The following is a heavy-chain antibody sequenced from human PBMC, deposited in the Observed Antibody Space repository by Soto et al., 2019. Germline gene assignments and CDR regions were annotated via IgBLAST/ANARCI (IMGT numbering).Heavy chain of an antibody. Sequence: QAHLAQSGAEVKKPGSSVTVSCKASGGTFNRYGISWVRQAPGQGLDWMGVIIPLYGTVNYAQKSQGRVWITADKSTSTAYMDLNSLRSDDTAVYYCARVRVIRGVIPSHFGLWGQGTQVTVSS. CDR3: ARVRVIRGVIPSHFGL. J-gene: IGHJ4*02. CDR1: GGTFNRYG. V-gene: IGHV1-69*06. D-gene: IGHD3-10*01. CDR2: IIPLYGTV.